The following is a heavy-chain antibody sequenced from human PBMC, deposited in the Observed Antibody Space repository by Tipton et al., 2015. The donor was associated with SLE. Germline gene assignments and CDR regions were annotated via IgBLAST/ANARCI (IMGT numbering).Heavy chain of an antibody. Sequence: LRLSCTVSGGSISSYYWSWIRQSPGKGLEWIGYIYYSGHTHFNPSLKSRVTISLDTSKTQFSLKLSSVTAADTAVYYCARDSKCGGECYDSWGQGTLVTVSS. J-gene: IGHJ4*02. CDR1: GGSISSYY. CDR3: ARDSKCGGECYDS. D-gene: IGHD2-21*01. CDR2: IYYSGHT. V-gene: IGHV4-59*01.